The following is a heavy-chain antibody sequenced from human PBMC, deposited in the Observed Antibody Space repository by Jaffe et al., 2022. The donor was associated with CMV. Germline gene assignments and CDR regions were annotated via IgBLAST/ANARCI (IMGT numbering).Heavy chain of an antibody. J-gene: IGHJ4*02. Sequence: EVQLVESGGGLVQPGRSLRLSCAASGFTFDDYAMHWVRQAPGKGLEWVSGISWNSGSIGYADSVKGRFTISRDNAKNSLYLQMNSLRAEDTALYYCAKDKVGYSSGWGYFDYWGQGTLVTVSS. D-gene: IGHD6-19*01. CDR2: ISWNSGSI. CDR3: AKDKVGYSSGWGYFDY. CDR1: GFTFDDYA. V-gene: IGHV3-9*01.